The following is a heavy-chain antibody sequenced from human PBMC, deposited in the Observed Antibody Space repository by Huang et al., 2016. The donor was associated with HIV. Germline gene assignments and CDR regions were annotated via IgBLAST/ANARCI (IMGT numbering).Heavy chain of an antibody. CDR3: AKVASGYDFSARGSDWFDP. Sequence: EMQLLESGGGLVQPGGSLRLSCAASALTFRSYAMTWVSQAAGKGLEWVSATMGSGGNTYYADSVKGRFTISRDNSKNTLYLQMNSLRAEDTAVYYCAKVASGYDFSARGSDWFDPWGQGTLVSVSS. J-gene: IGHJ5*02. D-gene: IGHD5-12*01. V-gene: IGHV3-23*01. CDR2: TMGSGGNT. CDR1: ALTFRSYA.